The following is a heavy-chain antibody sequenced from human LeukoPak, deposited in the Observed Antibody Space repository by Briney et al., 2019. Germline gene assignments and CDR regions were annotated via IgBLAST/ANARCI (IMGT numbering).Heavy chain of an antibody. J-gene: IGHJ4*02. V-gene: IGHV1-8*01. CDR1: GYTFSKYD. D-gene: IGHD4-11*01. Sequence: GASVTVSFKTSGYTFSKYDVNWVRQAPGQGLEWMGWMKPNGGQTGYAQRFQGRIIMTRNTSISTAYMQLNSLTSEGTAKYYCARGPPERTYSDFWGQGTLVTVSS. CDR3: ARGPPERTYSDF. CDR2: MKPNGGQT.